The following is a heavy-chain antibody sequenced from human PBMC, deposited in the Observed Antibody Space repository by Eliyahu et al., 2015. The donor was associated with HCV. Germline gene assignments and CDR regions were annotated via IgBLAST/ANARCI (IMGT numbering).Heavy chain of an antibody. CDR2: ISYDGNNK. CDR1: GFTFSNYG. V-gene: IGHV3-30*18. J-gene: IGHJ5*02. Sequence: QVQLVXSGGGVVQPGRSLRLSCAASGFTFSNYGIHWVRQAPGKGLEWVAVISYDGNNKYYADSVKGRFAISRDNSKNTLYLQMNSLRADDTAVYYCAKDRSMGVVTPTGSWGQGTLVTVSS. D-gene: IGHD3-3*01. CDR3: AKDRSMGVVTPTGS.